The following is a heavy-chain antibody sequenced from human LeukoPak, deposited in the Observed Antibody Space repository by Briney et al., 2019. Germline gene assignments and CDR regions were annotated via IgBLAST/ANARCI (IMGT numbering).Heavy chain of an antibody. D-gene: IGHD3-16*01. CDR2: IKGTGLTT. CDR3: ARAGELRYMDV. V-gene: IGHV3-11*04. Sequence: NPGGSLRLSCAASGFTFSNAWMSWVRQAPGKGLEWVSTIKGTGLTTYYADSVKGRFTISRDNAKNSLFLQMSSLRVDDTAIYYCARAGELRYMDVWGKGTAVTVSS. CDR1: GFTFSNAW. J-gene: IGHJ6*03.